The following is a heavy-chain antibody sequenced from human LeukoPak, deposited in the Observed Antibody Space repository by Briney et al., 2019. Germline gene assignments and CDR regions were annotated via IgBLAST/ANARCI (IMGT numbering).Heavy chain of an antibody. J-gene: IGHJ5*02. CDR2: IYYSGST. CDR3: ARLSGSGWVDP. V-gene: IGHV4-39*01. Sequence: PSETLSLTCTVSGGSISTYYWGWIRQPPGKGLEWIGNIYYSGSTYYNPSLKSRVTISVDTSKNQFSLKLSSVTAADTAVYFCARLSGSGWVDPWGQGTLVTISS. D-gene: IGHD3-10*01. CDR1: GGSISTYY.